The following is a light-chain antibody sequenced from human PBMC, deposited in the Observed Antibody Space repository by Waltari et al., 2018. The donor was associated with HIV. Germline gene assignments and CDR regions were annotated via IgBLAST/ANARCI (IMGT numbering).Light chain of an antibody. Sequence: DIQLTQSPSSLSASVGDRVTITCQASQDISSYLNWYQQKPGKAHKLLISDASDLETGVPSRFSGSGSGAHFTFTISSLQPADIGTYYCQQYDNVPVTFGPGTKVEIK. CDR3: QQYDNVPVT. CDR1: QDISSY. CDR2: DAS. V-gene: IGKV1-33*01. J-gene: IGKJ3*01.